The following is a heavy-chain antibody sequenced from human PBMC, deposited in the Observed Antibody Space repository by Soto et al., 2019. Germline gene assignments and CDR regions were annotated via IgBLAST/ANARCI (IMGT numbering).Heavy chain of an antibody. CDR2: INDRGSI. V-gene: IGHV4-34*01. CDR3: ARESHDILTGPPWVWYFDL. Sequence: QVQLQQWGAGPLRPLETLSLTCGVSGGSFSGYYWAWIRQSPGKGPEWIGEINDRGSINYNPSLKSRVSISVDTSKNHYSLNLRSVTAADTAVYYRARESHDILTGPPWVWYFDLWGRGTLVTVSS. CDR1: GGSFSGYY. J-gene: IGHJ2*01. D-gene: IGHD3-9*01.